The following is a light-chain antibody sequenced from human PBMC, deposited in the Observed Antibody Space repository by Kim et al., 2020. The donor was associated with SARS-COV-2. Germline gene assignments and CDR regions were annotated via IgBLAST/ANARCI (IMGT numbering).Light chain of an antibody. J-gene: IGLJ3*02. CDR1: SSNIGGTYD. CDR2: GNN. CDR3: QSYDSSLSAVV. V-gene: IGLV1-40*01. Sequence: RVTISCAGGSSNIGGTYDVHWYQQLPGTAPKLLIYGNNNRPSGVPDRFSGSKSGTSASLTITGLQAEDEADYYCQSYDSSLSAVVFGGGTQLTVL.